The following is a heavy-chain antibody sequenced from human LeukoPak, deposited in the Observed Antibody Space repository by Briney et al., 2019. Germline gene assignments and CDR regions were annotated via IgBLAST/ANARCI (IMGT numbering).Heavy chain of an antibody. CDR2: IWSDATNR. CDR1: GFIFSHYG. V-gene: IGHV3-33*01. J-gene: IGHJ4*01. D-gene: IGHD4-11*01. CDR3: ARDAQRGFDYSNSLEY. Sequence: PGKSLRLSCAASGFIFSHYGMHWVRQAPSKGLEWVAVIWSDATNRFYGASVKGRFTISRDNSQNTVFLQMNSLRAEDTAIYYCARDAQRGFDYSNSLEYWGHGTLVTVSS.